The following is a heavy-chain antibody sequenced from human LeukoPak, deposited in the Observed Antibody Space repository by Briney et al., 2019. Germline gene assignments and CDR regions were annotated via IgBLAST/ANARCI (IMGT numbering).Heavy chain of an antibody. Sequence: PGGSLRLSCAASGFTFSSYAMSWVRQAPWKGLEWVGRIKSKTDGGTTDYAAPVKGRFTISRDDSKNTLYLQMNSLKTEDTAVYYCTTVSITMVRGVIGIFDYWGQGTLVTVSS. CDR2: IKSKTDGGTT. CDR3: TTVSITMVRGVIGIFDY. CDR1: GFTFSSYA. J-gene: IGHJ4*02. D-gene: IGHD3-10*01. V-gene: IGHV3-15*01.